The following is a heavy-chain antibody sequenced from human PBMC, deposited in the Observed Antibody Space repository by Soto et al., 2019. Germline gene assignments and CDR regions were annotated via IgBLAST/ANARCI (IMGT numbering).Heavy chain of an antibody. CDR2: IYYSGNT. CDR3: ARATYYYDSSGYSDRVLDY. J-gene: IGHJ4*02. Sequence: QVQLQESGPGLVKPSQTQSLTCTVSGGSISSGGYYWSWIRQHPGKGLEWIGYIYYSGNTYYNPSLKSRVTISEDTSKNQFSLKLSSVTAADTAVYYCARATYYYDSSGYSDRVLDYWGQGTLVTVSS. D-gene: IGHD3-22*01. CDR1: GGSISSGGYY. V-gene: IGHV4-31*03.